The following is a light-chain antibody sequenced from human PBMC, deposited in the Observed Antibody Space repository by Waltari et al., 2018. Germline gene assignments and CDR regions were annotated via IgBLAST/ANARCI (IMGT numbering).Light chain of an antibody. CDR3: GSYRSGSTLV. J-gene: IGLJ2*01. CDR2: NVH. V-gene: IGLV2-14*03. CDR1: SSDIGGHIH. Sequence: QSALTQPASVSGSPGQSIAISCTGTSSDIGGHIHFSWYQPHPGKAPKIIIYNVHNRPSGGSDRFAGSKSGNTASLTISGLQAEDEADYYCGSYRSGSTLVFGGGTRLTVL.